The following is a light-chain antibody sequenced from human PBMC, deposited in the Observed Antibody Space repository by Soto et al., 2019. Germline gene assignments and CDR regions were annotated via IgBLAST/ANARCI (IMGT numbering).Light chain of an antibody. CDR2: AAS. CDR1: QSISTF. J-gene: IGKJ1*01. CDR3: QQSYRIPPWT. Sequence: DIQMTQSPSSLSASVGDRVTITCRASQSISTFLTWYQQRPGKAPELLIYAASNLHSGVPSRFSVSVSGTDFPLTISSLQPEDFANYYCQQSYRIPPWTFGQGTKVEIK. V-gene: IGKV1-39*01.